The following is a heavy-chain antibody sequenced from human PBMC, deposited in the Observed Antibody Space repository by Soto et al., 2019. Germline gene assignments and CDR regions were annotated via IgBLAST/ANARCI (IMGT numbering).Heavy chain of an antibody. V-gene: IGHV3-23*01. Sequence: EVQLLESGGGLVQPGGSLRLSCAASGFTFNNFALSWVRQAPGKGLEWVSAISGGGDTTYYADSVKGRFTISRDNSKNMLYLQMNSLRAEDTAVYYFGKSGLDYGDGNWFEPWGQGILVTVSS. CDR2: ISGGGDTT. J-gene: IGHJ5*02. CDR3: GKSGLDYGDGNWFEP. D-gene: IGHD4-17*01. CDR1: GFTFNNFA.